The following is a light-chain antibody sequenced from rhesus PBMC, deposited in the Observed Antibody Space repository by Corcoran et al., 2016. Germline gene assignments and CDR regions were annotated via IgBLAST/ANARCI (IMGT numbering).Light chain of an antibody. CDR1: QSLVHIDGNTY. V-gene: IGKV2-62*02. CDR3: GQGTQVPWT. J-gene: IGKJ1*01. Sequence: DVVMTQSPLSLPITPGQPASVSCRSGQSLVHIDGNTYLNWYQQKPGQPQRFLIYKVSNRYSGVPDRFSGGGAGTDFTLKMSRVDAEDVGIYYSGQGTQVPWTFGQGTKVEIK. CDR2: KVS.